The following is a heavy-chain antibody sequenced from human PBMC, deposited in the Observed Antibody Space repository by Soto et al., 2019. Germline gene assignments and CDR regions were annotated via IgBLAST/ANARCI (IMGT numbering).Heavy chain of an antibody. Sequence: PSETLSLTCTVSGGSISSYYWSWIRQPPGKGLEWIGYIYYSGSTNYNPSLKSRVTISVDTSKNQFSLKLSSVTAADTAVYYCARNGWVVGATNFDYWGQXTLVTVSS. J-gene: IGHJ4*02. CDR3: ARNGWVVGATNFDY. CDR1: GGSISSYY. V-gene: IGHV4-59*08. D-gene: IGHD1-26*01. CDR2: IYYSGST.